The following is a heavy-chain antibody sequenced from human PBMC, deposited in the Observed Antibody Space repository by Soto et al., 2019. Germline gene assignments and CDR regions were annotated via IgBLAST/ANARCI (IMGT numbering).Heavy chain of an antibody. Sequence: ASVKVSCKVSGYTLTELSMHWVRQAPGKGLEWMGGFDPEDGETIYAQKFQGRVTMTEDTSTDTAYMELSSLRSEDTAVYYCATYPLRNYYYYYYMDVWGKGTTVTVSS. CDR3: ATYPLRNYYYYYYMDV. V-gene: IGHV1-24*01. J-gene: IGHJ6*03. CDR1: GYTLTELS. CDR2: FDPEDGET.